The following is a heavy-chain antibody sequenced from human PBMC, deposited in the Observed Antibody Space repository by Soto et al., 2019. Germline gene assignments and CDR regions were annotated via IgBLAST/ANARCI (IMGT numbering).Heavy chain of an antibody. CDR1: GGSISSGGYY. D-gene: IGHD3-10*01. V-gene: IGHV4-31*03. J-gene: IGHJ6*02. Sequence: PSETLSLTCTVSGGSISSGGYYWSWIRQHPGKGLEWIGYIYYSGSTYYNPSLKSRVTISVDTSKNQFSLKLSSVTAADTAVYHCARGGVLLWFGELVAHPYGMDVWGQGTTVTVSS. CDR3: ARGGVLLWFGELVAHPYGMDV. CDR2: IYYSGST.